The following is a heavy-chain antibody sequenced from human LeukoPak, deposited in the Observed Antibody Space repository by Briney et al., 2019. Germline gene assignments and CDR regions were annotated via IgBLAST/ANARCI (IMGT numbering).Heavy chain of an antibody. CDR2: IYHSGSA. J-gene: IGHJ6*03. V-gene: IGHV4-30-2*01. CDR3: AREALIEGFYYYMDV. Sequence: SETLSLTCSVSGGSISSDEYYWTWIRQPPGEGLEWIGYIYHSGSAYYNPSLKSRVTISVDKSKSQFSLKVNSVTAADTAVYYCAREALIEGFYYYMDVWGKGTTVTVSS. CDR1: GGSISSDEYY.